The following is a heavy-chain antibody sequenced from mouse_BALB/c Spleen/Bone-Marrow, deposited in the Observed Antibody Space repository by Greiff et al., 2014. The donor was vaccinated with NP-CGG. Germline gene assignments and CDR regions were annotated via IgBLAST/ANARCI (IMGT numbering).Heavy chain of an antibody. D-gene: IGHD3-2*02. CDR2: INPYNGDP. V-gene: IGHV1-20*02. CDR3: ARSGIGSTMDF. J-gene: IGHJ4*01. CDR1: GYSFTDYF. Sequence: VQLKQSGPELVKPGASVRISCKASGYSFTDYFMKWVMQNHGKSLEWIGRINPYNGDPFYNQKFKDKATLTVDRSSNTAHMELRSLASEDSGVFYCARSGIGSTMDFWGQGTSVTVSS.